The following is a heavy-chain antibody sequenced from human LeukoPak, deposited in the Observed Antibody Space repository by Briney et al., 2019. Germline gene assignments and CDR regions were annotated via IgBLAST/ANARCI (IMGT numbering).Heavy chain of an antibody. CDR1: GYTFTSYG. CDR3: ARERTYGSGSYWYAFDI. V-gene: IGHV1-18*01. J-gene: IGHJ3*02. CDR2: ISAYNGNT. D-gene: IGHD3-10*01. Sequence: ASVKVSCKASGYTFTSYGISWVRQAPGQGLEWMGWISAYNGNTNYAQKLQGRVTMTTDTSTSTAYMELRSLRSDDTVVYYCARERTYGSGSYWYAFDIWGQGTMVTVSS.